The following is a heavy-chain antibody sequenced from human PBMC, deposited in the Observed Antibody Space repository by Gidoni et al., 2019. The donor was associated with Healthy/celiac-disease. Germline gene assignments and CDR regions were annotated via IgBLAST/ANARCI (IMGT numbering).Heavy chain of an antibody. Sequence: QVQLQQWGAGLLKPSETLSLTCAVHGGSFSGYYWSWIRQPPGKGLEWIGEINHSGSTNYNPSLKSRVTISVDTSKNQFSLKLSSVTAADTAVYYCARGEYSGYRRPRDGNFDYWGQGTLVTVSS. CDR1: GGSFSGYY. J-gene: IGHJ4*02. D-gene: IGHD5-12*01. CDR3: ARGEYSGYRRPRDGNFDY. V-gene: IGHV4-34*01. CDR2: INHSGST.